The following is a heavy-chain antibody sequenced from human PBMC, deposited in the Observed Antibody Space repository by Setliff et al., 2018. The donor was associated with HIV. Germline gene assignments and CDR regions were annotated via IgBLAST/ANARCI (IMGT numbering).Heavy chain of an antibody. Sequence: TLSLTCTVSGGSIISSSDYWVWIRQPPGKGLEWIGYIYFNGSTYYNPSLKSRIAILLDTSKNQFSLKLNSVTAADTAVYYCATLPQGYDYFDYWGHGTLVTVSS. CDR3: ATLPQGYDYFDY. V-gene: IGHV4-39*07. CDR1: GGSIISSSDY. CDR2: IYFNGST. J-gene: IGHJ4*01. D-gene: IGHD3-3*01.